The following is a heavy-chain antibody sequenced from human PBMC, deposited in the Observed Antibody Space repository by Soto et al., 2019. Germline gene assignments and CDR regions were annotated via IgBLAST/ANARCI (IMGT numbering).Heavy chain of an antibody. V-gene: IGHV4-30-4*01. CDR2: IYYSGST. CDR3: ASPKRFSYGMDV. D-gene: IGHD3-3*01. Sequence: SETLSLTCTVSGGSISSGDYYWSWIRQPPGKGLEWIGYIYYSGSTYYNPSLKSRVTISVDTSKNQFSLKLSSVTAADTAVYYCASPKRFSYGMDVWGQGTTGTVS. CDR1: GGSISSGDYY. J-gene: IGHJ6*02.